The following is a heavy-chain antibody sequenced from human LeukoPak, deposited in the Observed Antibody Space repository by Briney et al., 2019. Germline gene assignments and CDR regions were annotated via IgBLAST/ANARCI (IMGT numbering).Heavy chain of an antibody. CDR1: GGSFSGYY. D-gene: IGHD6-13*01. Sequence: SETLSLTCAVYGGSFSGYYWSWIRQPPGKGLEWIGEINHSGSTNYNPSLKSRVTISVDTSKNQFSLKLSSVTAADTAVYYCASGSGIAAAGFDYWGQGTLVTVSS. CDR2: INHSGST. V-gene: IGHV4-34*01. CDR3: ASGSGIAAAGFDY. J-gene: IGHJ4*02.